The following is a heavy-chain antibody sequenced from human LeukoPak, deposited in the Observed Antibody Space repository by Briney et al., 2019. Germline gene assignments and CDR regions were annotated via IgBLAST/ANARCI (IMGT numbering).Heavy chain of an antibody. D-gene: IGHD3-9*01. Sequence: ASVKVSCKASGGTFSSYAISWVRQAPGQGLEWKGGIIPIFGTANYAQKFQGRVTITADESTSTAYMELSSLRSEDTAVYYCATGAAETFDVLTGYLAVFDYWGQGTLVTVSS. CDR2: IIPIFGTA. J-gene: IGHJ4*02. CDR3: ATGAAETFDVLTGYLAVFDY. V-gene: IGHV1-69*13. CDR1: GGTFSSYA.